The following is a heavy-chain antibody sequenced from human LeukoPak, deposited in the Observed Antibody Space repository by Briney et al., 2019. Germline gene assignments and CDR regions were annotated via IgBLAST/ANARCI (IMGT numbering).Heavy chain of an antibody. J-gene: IGHJ4*02. V-gene: IGHV4-39*01. CDR1: GDSISSSSYY. CDR2: IYYSGST. D-gene: IGHD2-2*01. Sequence: SETLSLTCTVSGDSISSSSYYWGWIRQPPGKGLEWIGSIYYSGSTYYNPSLKSRVTISVETSKNQFSLKLSSMTVADTAMYYCTRHPAVCTSASCYLAHFDYWGQGTLVTGSS. CDR3: TRHPAVCTSASCYLAHFDY.